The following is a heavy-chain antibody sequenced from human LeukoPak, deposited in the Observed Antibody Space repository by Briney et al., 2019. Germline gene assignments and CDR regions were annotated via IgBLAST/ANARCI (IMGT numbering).Heavy chain of an antibody. CDR3: ARDLRYDILTGYYMDWYFDL. CDR2: IYYSGST. J-gene: IGHJ2*01. V-gene: IGHV4-30-4*01. CDR1: GGSISSGDYY. D-gene: IGHD3-9*01. Sequence: SQTLSLTCTVSGGSISSGDYYWSWIRQPPGKGLEWIGYIYYSGSTYYNPSLKSRGTISVDTSKNQFSLKLSSVTAADTAVYYCARDLRYDILTGYYMDWYFDLWGRGTLVTVSS.